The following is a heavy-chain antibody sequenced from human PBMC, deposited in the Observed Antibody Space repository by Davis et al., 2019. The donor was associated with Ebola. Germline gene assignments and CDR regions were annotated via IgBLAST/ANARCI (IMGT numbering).Heavy chain of an antibody. Sequence: PSETLSLTCTVSGYSISSGYYWGWIRQPPGKGLEWIGSIYHNGNTFYNPSLKSRVTVSLDTSKSQFSLKLSSVTAADTAVYYCARDQYHDSVGGYYYGMDVWGKGTTVTVSS. D-gene: IGHD3-22*01. CDR3: ARDQYHDSVGGYYYGMDV. V-gene: IGHV4-38-2*02. CDR2: IYHNGNT. J-gene: IGHJ6*04. CDR1: GYSISSGYY.